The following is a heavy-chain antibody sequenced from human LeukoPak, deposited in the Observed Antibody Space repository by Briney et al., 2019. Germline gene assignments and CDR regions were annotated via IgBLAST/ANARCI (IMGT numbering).Heavy chain of an antibody. D-gene: IGHD6-19*01. CDR1: GYTFTGYY. CDR3: AREGDLAMAGIDY. J-gene: IGHJ4*02. V-gene: IGHV1-2*02. CDR2: INPNSGGT. Sequence: GASVKVSCKASGYTFTGYYMHWVRQAPGQGLEWMGWINPNSGGTNYAQKFQGRVTMTRDTSISTAYMELSRLRSDDTAVYYCAREGDLAMAGIDYWGQGTLVTVSS.